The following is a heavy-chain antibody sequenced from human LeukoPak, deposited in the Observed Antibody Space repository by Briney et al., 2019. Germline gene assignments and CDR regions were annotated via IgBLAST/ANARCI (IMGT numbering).Heavy chain of an antibody. J-gene: IGHJ4*02. CDR2: INPNSGGT. Sequence: ASVKVSCKASGYTFTGYYMHWVRQAPGQGREWMGWINPNSGGTNYAQKFQGRVTMTRDTSISTAYMELSRLRSDDTAVYYCARNVVVPAAILPFDYWGQGTLVTVSS. V-gene: IGHV1-2*02. CDR1: GYTFTGYY. D-gene: IGHD2-2*01. CDR3: ARNVVVPAAILPFDY.